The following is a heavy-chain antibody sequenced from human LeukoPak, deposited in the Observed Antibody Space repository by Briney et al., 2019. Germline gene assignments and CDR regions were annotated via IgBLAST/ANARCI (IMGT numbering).Heavy chain of an antibody. D-gene: IGHD3-10*01. Sequence: ASVKVSCKASGYTFTSYGISWVRQAPGQGLGWMGWISAYNGNTNYAQKLQGRVTMTTDTSTSTAYMELRSLRSDDTAVYYCARDKPLWFGELLSPAADAFDIWGQGTMVTVSS. V-gene: IGHV1-18*01. CDR2: ISAYNGNT. CDR3: ARDKPLWFGELLSPAADAFDI. J-gene: IGHJ3*02. CDR1: GYTFTSYG.